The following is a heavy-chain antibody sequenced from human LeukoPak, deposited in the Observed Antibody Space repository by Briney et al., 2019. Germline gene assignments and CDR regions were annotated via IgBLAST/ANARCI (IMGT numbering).Heavy chain of an antibody. V-gene: IGHV4-34*08. J-gene: IGHJ4*02. CDR1: GFTFSSYW. D-gene: IGHD3-10*01. CDR2: INHSGST. Sequence: GSLRLSCAASGFTFSSYWMSWVRQAPGKGLEWIGEINHSGSTNYNPSLKSRVTISVDTSKNQFSLKLSSVTAADTAVYYCATGHWFADYWGQGTLVTVSS. CDR3: ATGHWFADY.